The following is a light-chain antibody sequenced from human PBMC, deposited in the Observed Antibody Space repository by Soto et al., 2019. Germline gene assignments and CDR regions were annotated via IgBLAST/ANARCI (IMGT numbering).Light chain of an antibody. J-gene: IGLJ3*02. CDR3: QSYDSSLSGFWV. CDR1: SSNIGAGYD. CDR2: GNS. V-gene: IGLV1-40*01. Sequence: QSVLTQPLSVSGAPGQRVTISCTGSSSNIGAGYDVHWYQQLPGTAPKLLIYGNSNRPSGVPDRFSGSKSGTSASLAITGLQAEDEADYYCQSYDSSLSGFWVFGGGTKLTVL.